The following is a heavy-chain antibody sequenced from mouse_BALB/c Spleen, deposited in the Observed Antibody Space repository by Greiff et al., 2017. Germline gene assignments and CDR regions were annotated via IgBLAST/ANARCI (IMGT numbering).Heavy chain of an antibody. V-gene: IGHV1-18*01. CDR1: GYTFTEYT. J-gene: IGHJ4*01. CDR3: ASAGRHSSGYVGAMDY. Sequence: VQLQQSGPELVKPGASVKISCKTSGYTFTEYTMHWVKQRHGKSLEWIGGINPNNGGTSYNQKFKGKATLTVDKSSSTAYMELRSLTSEDSAVYYCASAGRHSSGYVGAMDYWGQGTSVTVSA. D-gene: IGHD3-1*01. CDR2: INPNNGGT.